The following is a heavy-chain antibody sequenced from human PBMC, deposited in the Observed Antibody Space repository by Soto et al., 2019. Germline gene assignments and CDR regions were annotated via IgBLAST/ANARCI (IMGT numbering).Heavy chain of an antibody. CDR2: IYYSGST. J-gene: IGHJ6*03. V-gene: IGHV4-59*01. CDR3: AIGLRNYYYYYMDV. CDR1: GGSISSYY. Sequence: SETLSLTCTVSGGSISSYYWSWIRQPPGKGLEWIGYIYYSGSTNYNPSLKSRVTISVDTSKNQFSLKLSSVTAADMAVYYYAIGLRNYYYYYMDVWGKGTTVTVSS.